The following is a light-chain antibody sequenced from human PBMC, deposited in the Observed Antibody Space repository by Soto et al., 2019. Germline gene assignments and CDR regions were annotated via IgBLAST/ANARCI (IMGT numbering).Light chain of an antibody. Sequence: QAVVTQPASVSGSPGQSITISCTGTSSDVGGYNYVSWYQQHPGKAPKLMIYDVSNRPSGVSNRFSGSKSGNTASLTISGLQAEDEADYYCSSYTSSSTPYYVFGTGTKLTVL. CDR2: DVS. J-gene: IGLJ1*01. V-gene: IGLV2-14*01. CDR1: SSDVGGYNY. CDR3: SSYTSSSTPYYV.